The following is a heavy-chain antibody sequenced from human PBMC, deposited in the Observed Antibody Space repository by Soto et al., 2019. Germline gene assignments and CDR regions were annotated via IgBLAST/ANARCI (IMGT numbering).Heavy chain of an antibody. CDR1: GFTFSSYG. CDR2: IWYDGSNK. Sequence: GGSLRLSCSASGFTFSSYGMHWVRQAPGKGLEWVAVIWYDGSNKYYADSVKGRFTISRDNSKNTLYLQMNSLRAEDTAVYYCARAPSYNWNKMSYWGQGTLVTVSS. D-gene: IGHD1-20*01. J-gene: IGHJ4*02. V-gene: IGHV3-33*01. CDR3: ARAPSYNWNKMSY.